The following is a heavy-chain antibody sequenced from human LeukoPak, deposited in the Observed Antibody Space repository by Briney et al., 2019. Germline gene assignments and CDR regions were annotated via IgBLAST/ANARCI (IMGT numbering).Heavy chain of an antibody. D-gene: IGHD6-6*01. J-gene: IGHJ3*02. CDR1: ALTFSSYE. V-gene: IGHV3-48*03. CDR3: ARGATRRSSGAFDI. CDR2: ISSSGSII. Sequence: GRSLRLSCAASALTFSSYEVNWARHAPGKGLEWISYISSSGSIINYADSVKGRFTISRDNAKNSLYLQMNSLRAEDTAVYYCARGATRRSSGAFDIWGQGTMVTVSS.